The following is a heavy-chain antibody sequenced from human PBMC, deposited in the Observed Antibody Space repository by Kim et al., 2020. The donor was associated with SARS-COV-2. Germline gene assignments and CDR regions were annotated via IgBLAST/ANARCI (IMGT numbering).Heavy chain of an antibody. Sequence: ASVKVSCKASGYTFTSYYVHWVRQAPGQGLEWMGIINPSNDATTYAQKFQGRVTLTRDTSTSTLYMELSSLISDDTALYYCSRNRIPMVRGAPDYWGQGTLVTVSS. J-gene: IGHJ4*02. V-gene: IGHV1-46*01. D-gene: IGHD3-10*01. CDR1: GYTFTSYY. CDR3: SRNRIPMVRGAPDY. CDR2: INPSNDAT.